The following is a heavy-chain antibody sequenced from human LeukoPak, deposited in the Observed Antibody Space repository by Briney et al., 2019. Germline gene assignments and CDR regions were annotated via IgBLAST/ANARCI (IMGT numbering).Heavy chain of an antibody. CDR1: GFTFSSYD. J-gene: IGHJ4*02. Sequence: GRSLRLSCAASGFTFSSYDMHWVRQAPGKGLEWVAAIWFDGGNRYYADSVKGRFTISRDNSKNTLYLQLNSLRAEDTAVYYCARDSLDTQPRQTAGDIFDYWGQGTLVTVSS. V-gene: IGHV3-33*08. CDR3: ARDSLDTQPRQTAGDIFDY. D-gene: IGHD6-13*01. CDR2: IWFDGGNR.